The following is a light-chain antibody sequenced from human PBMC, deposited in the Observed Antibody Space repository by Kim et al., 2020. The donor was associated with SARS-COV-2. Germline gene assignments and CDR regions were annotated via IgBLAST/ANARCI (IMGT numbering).Light chain of an antibody. CDR3: MQALQTPIT. CDR2: LGS. V-gene: IGKV2-28*01. J-gene: IGKJ5*01. CDR1: QSLLHSNGYNY. Sequence: PASISCRSSQSLLHSNGYNYLDCYLQKLGQSPQLLIYLGSNRASGVPDRFSGSGSGTDFTLKISRVEAEDVGVYYCMQALQTPITFGQGTRLEIK.